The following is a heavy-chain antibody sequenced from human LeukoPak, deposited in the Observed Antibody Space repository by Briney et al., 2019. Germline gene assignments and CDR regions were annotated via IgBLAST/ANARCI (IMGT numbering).Heavy chain of an antibody. CDR3: ARDRQSYYDSSGYPNAFDI. J-gene: IGHJ3*02. CDR2: ISSSGSYI. Sequence: PGGSLRLSCAASGFTFSSYSMNWVRQAPGKGLEWVSSISSSGSYIYYADSVKGRFTISRDNAKNSLYLQMNSLRAEDTAVYYCARDRQSYYDSSGYPNAFDIWGQGTMVTVSS. CDR1: GFTFSSYS. V-gene: IGHV3-21*01. D-gene: IGHD3-22*01.